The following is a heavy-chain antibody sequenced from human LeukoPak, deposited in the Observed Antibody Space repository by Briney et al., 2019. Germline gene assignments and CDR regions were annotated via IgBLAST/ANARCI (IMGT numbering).Heavy chain of an antibody. Sequence: GESLQISCKASGYRFTAYWIGWVRQMAGKGLEWMGVIHPVDSDTTYSPSFQGQVTISADKSNNIAYLEWDSLKASDSGTYYCARRTGSGTYYSLFFDYWGQGALVTVSS. J-gene: IGHJ4*02. CDR1: GYRFTAYW. V-gene: IGHV5-51*01. CDR2: IHPVDSDT. CDR3: ARRTGSGTYYSLFFDY. D-gene: IGHD1-26*01.